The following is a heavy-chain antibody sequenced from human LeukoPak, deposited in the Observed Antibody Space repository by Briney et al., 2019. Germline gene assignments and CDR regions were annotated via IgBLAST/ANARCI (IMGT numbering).Heavy chain of an antibody. CDR2: ISYDGSNK. D-gene: IGHD3-22*01. CDR1: GFTFSTYG. J-gene: IGHJ6*02. CDR3: ARSDSSGYYYVHYYYGMDV. V-gene: IGHV3-30*03. Sequence: PGGSLRLCCAASGFTFSTYGMNWVRQAPGKGLEWVAVISYDGSNKYYADSVKGRFTISRDNSKNTLYLQMNSLRAEDTAVYYCARSDSSGYYYVHYYYGMDVWGQGTTVTVSS.